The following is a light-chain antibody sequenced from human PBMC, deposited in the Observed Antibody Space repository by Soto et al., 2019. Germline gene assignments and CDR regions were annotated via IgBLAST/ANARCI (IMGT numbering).Light chain of an antibody. CDR3: QQYGSSPTT. J-gene: IGKJ1*01. Sequence: EIVLTQSPATLSLSPGERATPSSRPSQSIGLAVAWYQNKTGKAPRLLIYGASSRDTGIPDRFSGSGSGTDFTLTISRLEPEDFAVYYCQQYGSSPTTFGQGTKVDNK. V-gene: IGKV3-20*01. CDR1: QSIGLA. CDR2: GAS.